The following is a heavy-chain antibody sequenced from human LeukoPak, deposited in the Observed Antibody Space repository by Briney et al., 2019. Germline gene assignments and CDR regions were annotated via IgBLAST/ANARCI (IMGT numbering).Heavy chain of an antibody. Sequence: GGSLRLSCAASGFTFSSYAMSWVRQAPGKGLEWVSAISGSGGSTYYADSVKGRFTISRDNSKNTLYLQMNSLRAEDTAEYYCAKVHYGSGSYYTQNWFDPWGQGTLVTVSS. J-gene: IGHJ5*02. D-gene: IGHD3-10*01. CDR2: ISGSGGST. CDR1: GFTFSSYA. V-gene: IGHV3-23*01. CDR3: AKVHYGSGSYYTQNWFDP.